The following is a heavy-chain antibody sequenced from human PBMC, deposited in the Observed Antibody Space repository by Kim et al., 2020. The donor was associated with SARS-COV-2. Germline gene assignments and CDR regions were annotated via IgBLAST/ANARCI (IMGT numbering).Heavy chain of an antibody. CDR1: GGTFSSYA. CDR2: IIPIFGTA. V-gene: IGHV1-69*13. D-gene: IGHD3-9*01. CDR3: ARFIDSSPSYYDILTGYYRETDAFDI. Sequence: SVKVSCKASGGTFSSYAISWVRQAPGQGLEWMGGIIPIFGTANYAQKFQGRVTITADESTSTAYMELSSLRSEDTAVYYCARFIDSSPSYYDILTGYYRETDAFDIWGQGTMVTVSS. J-gene: IGHJ3*02.